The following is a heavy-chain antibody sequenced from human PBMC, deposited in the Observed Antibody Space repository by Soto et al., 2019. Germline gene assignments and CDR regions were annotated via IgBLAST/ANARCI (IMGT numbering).Heavy chain of an antibody. V-gene: IGHV3-23*01. CDR1: GFTFSTYA. Sequence: GGSLRLSCAASGFTFSTYAMSWVRQAPGKGLEWVSTISDSGGRTYYAASVKGRFTISRDNSKNTLYLLMNSLSAEDTALYYCAKFHGSGTYYNFPDYWGQGTLVTVSS. CDR3: AKFHGSGTYYNFPDY. J-gene: IGHJ4*02. CDR2: ISDSGGRT. D-gene: IGHD3-10*01.